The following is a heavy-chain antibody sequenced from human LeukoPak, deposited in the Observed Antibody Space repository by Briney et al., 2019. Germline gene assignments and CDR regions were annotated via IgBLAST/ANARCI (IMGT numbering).Heavy chain of an antibody. CDR3: ARDPDSSYEWGPFDP. CDR2: TYYRSKWNS. V-gene: IGHV6-1*01. J-gene: IGHJ5*02. D-gene: IGHD1-26*01. Sequence: SQTLSLTCATSGDSVSSDSASWNWIRQSPSRGLEWLGRTYYRSKWNSDYAISVKSRITINPDTSKNQYSLHLNSVTPEDTAIYYCARDPDSSYEWGPFDPWGQGTLVTVSS. CDR1: GDSVSSDSAS.